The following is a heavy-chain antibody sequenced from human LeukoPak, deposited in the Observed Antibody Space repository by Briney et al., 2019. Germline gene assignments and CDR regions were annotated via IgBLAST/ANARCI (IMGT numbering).Heavy chain of an antibody. CDR3: ASHSSGWYGVAPDNWFDP. V-gene: IGHV4-39*01. D-gene: IGHD6-19*01. J-gene: IGHJ5*02. CDR1: GGSISSSSYY. CDR2: IYYSGST. Sequence: SETLSLTCTVSGGSISSSSYYWGWIRQPPGKGLEWIGSIYYSGSTYYNPSLKSLVTISVDTSKNQFSLKLSPVTAADTAVYYCASHSSGWYGVAPDNWFDPWGQGTLVTVSS.